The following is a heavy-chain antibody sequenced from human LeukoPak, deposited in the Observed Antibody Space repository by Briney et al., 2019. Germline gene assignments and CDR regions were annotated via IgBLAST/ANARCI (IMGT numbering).Heavy chain of an antibody. D-gene: IGHD1-7*01. Sequence: ASVKVSCKASGYTFTSYGISWVRQAPGQGLEWMGGIIPIFGTANYAQKFQGRVTITADESTSTAYMELSSLRSEDTAVYYCARVSSKLELRWFDPWGQGTLVTVSS. CDR2: IIPIFGTA. V-gene: IGHV1-69*13. CDR3: ARVSSKLELRWFDP. J-gene: IGHJ5*02. CDR1: GYTFTSYG.